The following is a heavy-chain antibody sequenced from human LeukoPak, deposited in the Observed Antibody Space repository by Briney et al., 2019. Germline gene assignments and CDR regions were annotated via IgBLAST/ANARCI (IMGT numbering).Heavy chain of an antibody. Sequence: GESLKISCKGSGYSVTTYWIAWVRQMPGKGLESMGIIYPGDSDTRYSPSFQGQVTISADKSIDTAYLQWSSLKASDTAMYYCAGQKMVGATNSPLDYWGQGTLVTVSS. CDR3: AGQKMVGATNSPLDY. D-gene: IGHD1-26*01. CDR2: IYPGDSDT. CDR1: GYSVTTYW. J-gene: IGHJ4*02. V-gene: IGHV5-51*01.